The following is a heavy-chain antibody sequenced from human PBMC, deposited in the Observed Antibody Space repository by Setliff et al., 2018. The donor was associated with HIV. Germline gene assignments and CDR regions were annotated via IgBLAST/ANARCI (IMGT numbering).Heavy chain of an antibody. D-gene: IGHD6-19*01. Sequence: ASVKVSCKASGYTFTSYGISWVRQAPGKGLEWMGGFDPEDGETIYAQKFQGRVTMTEDTSTDTAYMDLSSLRSEDTAVYYCATQRAGYFDYWGQGTLVTAPQ. J-gene: IGHJ4*02. V-gene: IGHV1-24*01. CDR1: GYTFTSYG. CDR3: ATQRAGYFDY. CDR2: FDPEDGET.